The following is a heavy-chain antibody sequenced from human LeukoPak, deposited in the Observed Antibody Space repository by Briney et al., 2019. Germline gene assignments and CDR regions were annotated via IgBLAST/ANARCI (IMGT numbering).Heavy chain of an antibody. Sequence: GGSLRLSCAASGFTVSSNCMSWVRQAPGKGLEWVSVIYSGGSTYYADSVKGRFTISRDNSKNTLYLQMNSLRAEDTAVYYCARGYCSSTSCSSFDYWGQGTLVTVSS. D-gene: IGHD2-2*01. CDR2: IYSGGST. CDR3: ARGYCSSTSCSSFDY. V-gene: IGHV3-66*01. J-gene: IGHJ4*02. CDR1: GFTVSSNC.